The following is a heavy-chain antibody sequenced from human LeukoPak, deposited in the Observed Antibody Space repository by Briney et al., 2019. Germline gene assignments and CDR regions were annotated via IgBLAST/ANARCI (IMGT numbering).Heavy chain of an antibody. Sequence: SETLSLTCTVSGGSISSYYWSWIRQPPGKGLEWIGYIYYSGSTNYNPSLKSRVTISVDTSKNQFSLKLSSATAADTAVYYCARSGSYGGDWFDPWGQGTLVTVSS. CDR3: ARSGSYGGDWFDP. CDR2: IYYSGST. J-gene: IGHJ5*02. CDR1: GGSISSYY. D-gene: IGHD1-26*01. V-gene: IGHV4-59*01.